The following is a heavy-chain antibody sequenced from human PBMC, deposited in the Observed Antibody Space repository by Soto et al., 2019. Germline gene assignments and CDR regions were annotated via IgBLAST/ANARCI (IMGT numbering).Heavy chain of an antibody. V-gene: IGHV3-11*01. CDR3: ARRIAARTYYYYYYMDV. Sequence: VGSLRLSCAASGFTFSDYCMSWIRQAPGKGLEWVSYISSSGSTIYYADSVKGRFTISGDNAKNSLYLQMNSLRAEDTAVYYCARRIAARTYYYYYYMDVWGKGTTVTVSS. CDR1: GFTFSDYC. J-gene: IGHJ6*03. D-gene: IGHD6-6*01. CDR2: ISSSGSTI.